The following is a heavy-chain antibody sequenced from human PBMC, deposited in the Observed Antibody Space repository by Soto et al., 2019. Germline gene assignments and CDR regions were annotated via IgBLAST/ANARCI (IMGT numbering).Heavy chain of an antibody. CDR1: GGSFSCYY. CDR3: ARIPYYDFWSGYPNYYYYGMDV. V-gene: IGHV4-34*01. D-gene: IGHD3-3*01. CDR2: INHSGST. Sequence: SETLSLTCAVYGGSFSCYYWSWIRQPPGKGLEWIGEINHSGSTNYNPSLKSRVTISIDTSKNQFSLKLSSVTAADTAVYYCARIPYYDFWSGYPNYYYYGMDVWGQGTTVTVSS. J-gene: IGHJ6*02.